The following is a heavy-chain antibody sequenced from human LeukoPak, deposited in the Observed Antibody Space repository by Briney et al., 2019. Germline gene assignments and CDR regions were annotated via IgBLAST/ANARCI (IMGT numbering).Heavy chain of an antibody. V-gene: IGHV3-30*02. J-gene: IGHJ4*02. Sequence: GGSLRLSCAASGFTFSSYGMHWVRQAPGKGLEWVAFTRYDGSNKYYADSVKGRFTISRDNSKNTLYLQMNSLRAEDTAVYYCASTSRHYCSGGSCLDYWGQGTLVTVSS. CDR2: TRYDGSNK. D-gene: IGHD2-15*01. CDR3: ASTSRHYCSGGSCLDY. CDR1: GFTFSSYG.